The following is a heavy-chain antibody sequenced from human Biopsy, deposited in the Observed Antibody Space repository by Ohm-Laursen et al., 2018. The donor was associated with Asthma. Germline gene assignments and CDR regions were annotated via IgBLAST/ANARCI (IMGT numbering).Heavy chain of an antibody. V-gene: IGHV3-11*01. J-gene: IGHJ6*02. Sequence: SLRLSCAASGFSFSGYYMTWMRQAPGKGLEWVSSISSSGSTTYPAESVKGGFTISRDNTQKSLFLQMGSLRAEDTAIYYCARVFESSECGPFYHFGLDVWGQGTTVAVSS. CDR2: ISSSGSTT. CDR3: ARVFESSECGPFYHFGLDV. D-gene: IGHD6-25*01. CDR1: GFSFSGYY.